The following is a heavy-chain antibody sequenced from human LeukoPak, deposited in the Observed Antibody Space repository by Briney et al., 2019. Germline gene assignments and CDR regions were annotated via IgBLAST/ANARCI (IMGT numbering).Heavy chain of an antibody. J-gene: IGHJ4*02. V-gene: IGHV3-53*01. D-gene: IGHD3-16*01. Sequence: PGGSLRLSCVASGFPFSSYWMTWVRRAPGKGLEWVSVIYSGGSTYYADSVKGRFTISRDNSKNTLYLQMNSLRAEDTAVYYCARPRTAGGTYDYWGQGTLVTVSS. CDR2: IYSGGST. CDR1: GFPFSSYW. CDR3: ARPRTAGGTYDY.